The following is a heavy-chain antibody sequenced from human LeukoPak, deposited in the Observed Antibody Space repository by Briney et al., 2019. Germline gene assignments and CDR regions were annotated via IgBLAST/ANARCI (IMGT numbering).Heavy chain of an antibody. J-gene: IGHJ4*02. V-gene: IGHV3-53*04. CDR1: GFTVSSNY. Sequence: GGSLRLSCAASGFTVSSNYMSWVRQAPGEGLEWVSVIYSGGSTYYADSVKGRFTISRHNSKNTLYLQMNSLRAEDTAVYYCARGYDSSGYCFDYWGQGTLVTVSS. CDR3: ARGYDSSGYCFDY. D-gene: IGHD3-22*01. CDR2: IYSGGST.